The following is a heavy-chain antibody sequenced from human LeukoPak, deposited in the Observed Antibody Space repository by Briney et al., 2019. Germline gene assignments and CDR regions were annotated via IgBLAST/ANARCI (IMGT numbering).Heavy chain of an antibody. V-gene: IGHV3-30*02. D-gene: IGHD3-9*01. CDR1: GFIFSNSG. CDR3: ARSLGIRSFDWPYHAAFDI. Sequence: GGSLRLSCAASGFIFSNSGMHWVRQAPGKGLEWVAFIQTDGNPKYYADSVRGRFTISRDNFTKTCYLQMDSLRVEDTAVYYCARSLGIRSFDWPYHAAFDIWGQGTLVTVSS. J-gene: IGHJ3*02. CDR2: IQTDGNPK.